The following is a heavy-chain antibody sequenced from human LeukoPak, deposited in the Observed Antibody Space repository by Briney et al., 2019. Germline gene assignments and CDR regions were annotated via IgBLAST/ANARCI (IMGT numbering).Heavy chain of an antibody. D-gene: IGHD3-10*01. CDR2: IYYSGST. V-gene: IGHV4-39*07. Sequence: PSETLSLTCTVSGDSISSSSYYWGWIRQPPGKGLEWIGSIYYSGSTYYNPSLKSRVTISVDTSKNQFSLKLSSVTAADTAVYYCVRVRSFGELPIDYWGQGTLVTVSS. J-gene: IGHJ4*02. CDR3: VRVRSFGELPIDY. CDR1: GDSISSSSYY.